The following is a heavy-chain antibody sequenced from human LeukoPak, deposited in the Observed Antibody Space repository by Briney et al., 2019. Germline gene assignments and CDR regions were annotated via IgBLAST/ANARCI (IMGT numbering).Heavy chain of an antibody. D-gene: IGHD3-10*01. CDR3: ASGWFGELSVLGY. V-gene: IGHV1-2*02. CDR2: INPNNGGT. J-gene: IGHJ4*02. CDR1: GYTFTGHY. Sequence: ASVKVSCKASGYTFTGHYMHWVRQAPGQGLEWMGWINPNNGGTNYAQKFQGRVTMTRDTSISTAYMELSRLRSDDTAVYYCASGWFGELSVLGYWGQGTLVTVSS.